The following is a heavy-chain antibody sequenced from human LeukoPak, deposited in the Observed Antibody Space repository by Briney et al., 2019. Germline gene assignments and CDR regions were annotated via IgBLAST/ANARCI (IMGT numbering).Heavy chain of an antibody. J-gene: IGHJ4*02. CDR2: NHSSGST. CDR3: AREAVHYGSGSLDY. Sequence: PSETLSLPCSVSGGPINAFYWSWIRQPAGKGLEWIGRNHSSGSTNYSPSLKSRVTMLLDPSKNQFSLSLISVTAADTAVYYCAREAVHYGSGSLDYWGQGTLVTVSS. D-gene: IGHD3-10*01. V-gene: IGHV4-4*07. CDR1: GGPINAFY.